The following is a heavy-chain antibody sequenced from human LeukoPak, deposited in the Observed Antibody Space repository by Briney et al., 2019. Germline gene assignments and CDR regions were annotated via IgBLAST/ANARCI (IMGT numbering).Heavy chain of an antibody. J-gene: IGHJ4*02. Sequence: GGSLRLSCAASGFTFSSYAMHWVRQAPGKGLEYVSAISSNGGSAYYANSVKGRFTISRDNSKNTLYLQMGSLRAEDMAVYYCARPDFWSGYYDYWGQGTLVTVSS. CDR1: GFTFSSYA. CDR3: ARPDFWSGYYDY. CDR2: ISSNGGSA. V-gene: IGHV3-64*01. D-gene: IGHD3-3*01.